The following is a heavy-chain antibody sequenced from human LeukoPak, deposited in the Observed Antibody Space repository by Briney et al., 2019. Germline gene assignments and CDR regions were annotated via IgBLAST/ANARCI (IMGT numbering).Heavy chain of an antibody. J-gene: IGHJ6*03. D-gene: IGHD2-15*01. Sequence: PGGSLRLSCAASGFTFSSYWMSWVRQAPGKGLEWVANIKQDGSEKYYVDSVKGRFTISRDNAKNSLYLQMNSLRAEDTAVYYCVCFGLYYYYYMDVWGKGTTVTVSS. CDR1: GFTFSSYW. CDR3: VCFGLYYYYYMDV. CDR2: IKQDGSEK. V-gene: IGHV3-7*01.